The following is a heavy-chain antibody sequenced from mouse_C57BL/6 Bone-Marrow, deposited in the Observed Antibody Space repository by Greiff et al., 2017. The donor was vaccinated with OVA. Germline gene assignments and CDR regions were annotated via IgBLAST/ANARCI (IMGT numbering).Heavy chain of an antibody. Sequence: EVQVVESGGGLVQPGGSMKLSCAASGFTFSDAWMDWVRQSPEKGLEWVAEIRNKANNHATYYAESVKGRFTISRDDSKSSVYLQMNSLRAEDTGIYYCTRRNWEGFAYWGQGTLVTVSA. V-gene: IGHV6-6*01. D-gene: IGHD4-1*01. J-gene: IGHJ3*01. CDR2: IRNKANNHAT. CDR3: TRRNWEGFAY. CDR1: GFTFSDAW.